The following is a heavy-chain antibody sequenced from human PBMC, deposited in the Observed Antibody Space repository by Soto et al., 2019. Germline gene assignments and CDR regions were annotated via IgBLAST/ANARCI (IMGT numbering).Heavy chain of an antibody. J-gene: IGHJ4*02. D-gene: IGHD1-26*01. CDR3: AKLSGAPPYFDY. CDR2: ISGSGGST. V-gene: IGHV3-23*01. Sequence: GGSLRLSCAASGFPFSSYAMSWVRQAPGKGLEWVSAISGSGGSTYYADSVKGRFTISRDNSKNTLYLQMNSLRAEDTAVYYCAKLSGAPPYFDYWGQGTLVTVSS. CDR1: GFPFSSYA.